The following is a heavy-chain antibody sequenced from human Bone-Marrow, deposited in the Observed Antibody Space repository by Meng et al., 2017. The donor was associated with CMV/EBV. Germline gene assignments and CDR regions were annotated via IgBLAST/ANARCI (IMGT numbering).Heavy chain of an antibody. D-gene: IGHD2-15*01. V-gene: IGHV1-2*02. J-gene: IGHJ6*02. Sequence: ASVKVSCKASGYTLTGYYMHWVRQAPGQGLEWMGWINPNSGGTNYAQKFQGRVTMTRDTSISTAYMELSRLRSDDTAVYYCASFGGGSPYQDYYGMDVWGQGTTVTVSS. CDR2: INPNSGGT. CDR3: ASFGGGSPYQDYYGMDV. CDR1: GYTLTGYY.